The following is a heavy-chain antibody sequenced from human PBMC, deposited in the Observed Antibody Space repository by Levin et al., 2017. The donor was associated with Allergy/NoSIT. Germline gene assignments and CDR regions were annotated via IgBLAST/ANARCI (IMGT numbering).Heavy chain of an antibody. D-gene: IGHD3-10*01. CDR1: GFTFSSYA. CDR3: AKPRDGSGKGDAFDI. Sequence: GESLKISCAASGFTFSSYAMSWVRQAPGKGLEWVSAISGSGGSTYYADSVKGRFTISRDNSKNTLYLQMNSLRAEDTAVYYCAKPRDGSGKGDAFDIWGQGTMVTVSS. J-gene: IGHJ3*02. V-gene: IGHV3-23*01. CDR2: ISGSGGST.